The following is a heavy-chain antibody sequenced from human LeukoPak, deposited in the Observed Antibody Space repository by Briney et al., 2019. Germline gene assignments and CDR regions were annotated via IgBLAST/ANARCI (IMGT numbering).Heavy chain of an antibody. CDR2: INPNSGGT. Sequence: ASVKVSCKGSGYIFPDYYIYWVRQAPGQGLEWMGRINPNSGGTNYAQNFQGRVTMTRDTSISTVYMELSRLRSDDTAVYYCASLMTSYYYYGMDVWGQGTTVTVSS. CDR3: ASLMTSYYYYGMDV. CDR1: GYIFPDYY. J-gene: IGHJ6*02. V-gene: IGHV1-2*06.